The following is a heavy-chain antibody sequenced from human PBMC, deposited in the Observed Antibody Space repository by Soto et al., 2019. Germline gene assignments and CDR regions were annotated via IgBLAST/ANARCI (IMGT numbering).Heavy chain of an antibody. Sequence: PGGSLRLSCAASGFAFSSYSMNWVRQAPGKGLEWVSSISSSSSYIYYADSVKGRFTISRDNAKNSLYLQMNSLRAEDTALYYCAKGRRYYYYYDVDVWGQGTTVTVSS. CDR3: AKGRRYYYYYDVDV. J-gene: IGHJ6*02. CDR1: GFAFSSYS. CDR2: ISSSSSYI. V-gene: IGHV3-21*04.